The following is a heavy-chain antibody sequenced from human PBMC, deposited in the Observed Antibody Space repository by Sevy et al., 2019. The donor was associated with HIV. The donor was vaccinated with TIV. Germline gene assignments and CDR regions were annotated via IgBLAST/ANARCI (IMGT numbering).Heavy chain of an antibody. CDR2: INHSGST. D-gene: IGHD6-19*01. CDR1: GGSFSGYY. CDR3: ARYRVAGNFDY. Sequence: SETLSLTCAVYGGSFSGYYWNWIRQPPGKGLEWIGEINHSGSTNYNPSLKSRVTISVDTSKNQFSLKLSSVTAADTAVYYCARYRVAGNFDYWGQGTLVTVPS. J-gene: IGHJ4*02. V-gene: IGHV4-34*01.